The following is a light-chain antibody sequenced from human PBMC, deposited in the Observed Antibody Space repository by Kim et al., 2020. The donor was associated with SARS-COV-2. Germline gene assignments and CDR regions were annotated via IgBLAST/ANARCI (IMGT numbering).Light chain of an antibody. J-gene: IGKJ4*01. Sequence: SRSPGEGPTLSCRVSQSVATYLAWYQQKPGQPPRLLIYDASKRATGVPDRFSGSGSGTDFTLTISGLEPEDFAVYYCQQRNNWLTFGGGTKVDIK. CDR2: DAS. CDR1: QSVATY. CDR3: QQRNNWLT. V-gene: IGKV3-11*01.